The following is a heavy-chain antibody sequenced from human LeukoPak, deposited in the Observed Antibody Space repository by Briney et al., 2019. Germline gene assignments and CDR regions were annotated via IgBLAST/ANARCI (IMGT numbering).Heavy chain of an antibody. CDR1: GYTFTGYY. CDR3: AGGYSYGSKGNYFDY. Sequence: GASVKVSCKASGYTFTGYYMHWVRQAPGQGLEWMGIINPSGGSTSYAQKFQGRVTMTKDMSTSTVYMELSSLRSEDTAVYYCAGGYSYGSKGNYFDYWGQGTLVTVSS. D-gene: IGHD5-18*01. CDR2: INPSGGST. J-gene: IGHJ4*02. V-gene: IGHV1-46*01.